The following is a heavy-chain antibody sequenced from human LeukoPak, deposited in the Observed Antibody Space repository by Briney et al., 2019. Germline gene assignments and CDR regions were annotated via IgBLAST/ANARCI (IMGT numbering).Heavy chain of an antibody. J-gene: IGHJ4*02. D-gene: IGHD3-10*01. CDR1: GGSFSGYS. CDR3: ARGVDYYGV. V-gene: IGHV4-34*01. CDR2: INHSGGT. Sequence: SETLSLTCAVYGGSFSGYSWNWIRQPPVKGLEWIGEINHSGGTNYNPSLKSRVTISVDTSMKQFSLKLSSVTAADTAVYYCARGVDYYGVWGQGTLVTVSS.